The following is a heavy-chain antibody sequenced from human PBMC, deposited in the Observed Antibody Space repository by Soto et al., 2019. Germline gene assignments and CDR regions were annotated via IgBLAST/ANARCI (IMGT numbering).Heavy chain of an antibody. CDR1: GYTFTSYG. CDR3: ARAYYDFWSGYPRVYYFDY. J-gene: IGHJ4*02. V-gene: IGHV1-18*01. CDR2: ISAYNGNT. D-gene: IGHD3-3*01. Sequence: ASVKVSCKASGYTFTSYGISWVRQAPGQGLEWMGWISAYNGNTNYAQKLQGRVTMTRDTSTSTVYMELSSLRSEDTAVYYCARAYYDFWSGYPRVYYFDYWGQGTLVTVSS.